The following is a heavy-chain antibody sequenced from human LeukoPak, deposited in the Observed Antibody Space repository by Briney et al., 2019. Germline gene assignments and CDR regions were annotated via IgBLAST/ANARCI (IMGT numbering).Heavy chain of an antibody. CDR2: ISSSSSYI. V-gene: IGHV3-21*01. J-gene: IGHJ4*02. D-gene: IGHD5-24*01. Sequence: GGSLRLSCAASGFTFGSYSMNWVRQAPGEGLEWVSSISSSSSYIYYADSVKGRFTISRDNAKNSLYLQMNSLRAEDTAVYYCARDGGDGYSDYWGQGTLVTVSS. CDR3: ARDGGDGYSDY. CDR1: GFTFGSYS.